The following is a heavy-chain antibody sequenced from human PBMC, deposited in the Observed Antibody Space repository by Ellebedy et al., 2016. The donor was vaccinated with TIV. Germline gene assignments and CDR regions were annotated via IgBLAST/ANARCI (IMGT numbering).Heavy chain of an antibody. D-gene: IGHD3-9*01. CDR3: AREFGRMTMFSWDFFGLDV. J-gene: IGHJ6*02. CDR1: EFALSNYG. Sequence: GESLKISXTATEFALSNYGMHWVRQAPGKGLDWVAVISYDGRNTNYADSVQGRFTISRDNAKQTVFLQMISLRAEDTAIYYCAREFGRMTMFSWDFFGLDVWGQGTTVTVSS. CDR2: ISYDGRNT. V-gene: IGHV3-30*03.